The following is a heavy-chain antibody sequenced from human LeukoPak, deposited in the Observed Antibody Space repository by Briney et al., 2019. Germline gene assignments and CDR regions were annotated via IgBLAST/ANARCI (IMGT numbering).Heavy chain of an antibody. Sequence: GGSLRLSCEASGFTVSSNYMSWVRQAPGKGLEWVSVIYSGVSTYYADSVKGRFTISRDNSKNTLYLQMNSLRAEDTAVYYCARNWGTGYFDLWGRGTLVTVSS. V-gene: IGHV3-53*01. J-gene: IGHJ2*01. CDR1: GFTVSSNY. CDR3: ARNWGTGYFDL. D-gene: IGHD7-27*01. CDR2: IYSGVST.